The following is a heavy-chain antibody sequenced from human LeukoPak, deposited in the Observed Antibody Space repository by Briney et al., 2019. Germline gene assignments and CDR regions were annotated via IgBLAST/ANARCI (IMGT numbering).Heavy chain of an antibody. Sequence: GGSLRLSCTASGFTFSSYAMSWVRQAPGKGLEWVSGIGGSGGSTYYADSVKGRFTISRDNSKNTLYLQMNSLRAEDTAVYYCAKVGYGSGINDMDVWGQGTTVTVSS. CDR1: GFTFSSYA. D-gene: IGHD3-10*01. CDR2: IGGSGGST. V-gene: IGHV3-23*01. J-gene: IGHJ6*02. CDR3: AKVGYGSGINDMDV.